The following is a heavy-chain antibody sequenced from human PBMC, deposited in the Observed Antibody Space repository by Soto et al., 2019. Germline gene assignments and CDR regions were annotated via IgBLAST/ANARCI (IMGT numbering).Heavy chain of an antibody. Sequence: QVQLVQSGAEVKKPGSSVKVSCKASGGTFSSYAISWVRQAPGQGLEWMGGIIPIFGTANYAQKFQGRVTITADESTSTAYTELSSLRSEDTAVYYCARDWASVVMGGNWFDPWGQGTLVTVSS. CDR2: IIPIFGTA. V-gene: IGHV1-69*01. CDR1: GGTFSSYA. D-gene: IGHD2-15*01. J-gene: IGHJ5*02. CDR3: ARDWASVVMGGNWFDP.